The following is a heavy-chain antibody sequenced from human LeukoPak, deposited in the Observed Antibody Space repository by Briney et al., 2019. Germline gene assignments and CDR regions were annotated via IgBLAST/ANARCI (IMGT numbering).Heavy chain of an antibody. D-gene: IGHD3-16*02. CDR1: GFTFSSYG. CDR3: AKDPYDYVWGSYRYSAFDI. V-gene: IGHV3-30*18. Sequence: GGSLRLSCAASGFTFSSYGKHWVRQAPGKGLEWVAVISYDGSNKYYADSVKGRFTISRDNSKNTLYLQMNSLRAEDTAVYYCAKDPYDYVWGSYRYSAFDIWGQGTMVTVSS. J-gene: IGHJ3*02. CDR2: ISYDGSNK.